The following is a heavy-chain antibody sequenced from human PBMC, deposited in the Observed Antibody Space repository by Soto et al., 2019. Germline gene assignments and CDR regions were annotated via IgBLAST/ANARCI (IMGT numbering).Heavy chain of an antibody. CDR1: GFTFRSYG. Sequence: QVRLVESGGGVVQPGRSLRLSCAASGFTFRSYGMHWVRQAPGKGLEWVALISYDGSDEYYGDSMQGRFSISRDNSKDTLYLQINSLRVEDTAVYYCAIGIGLRYFDWPFEYWGQGTLVTVSS. V-gene: IGHV3-30*03. D-gene: IGHD3-9*01. CDR2: ISYDGSDE. J-gene: IGHJ4*02. CDR3: AIGIGLRYFDWPFEY.